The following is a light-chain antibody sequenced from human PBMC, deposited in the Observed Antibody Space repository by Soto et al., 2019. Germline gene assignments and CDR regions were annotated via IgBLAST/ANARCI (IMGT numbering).Light chain of an antibody. V-gene: IGLV1-44*01. Sequence: QSVLTQPPSASGTPGQRVTISCSGSNSNVGSNTVHWYQHLPGTAPKLLIYYNNQRPSGVPDRFSGSKSGTSASLAISGLQSEDEAHYYCAAWDDSLYGWVFGGGTKLTVL. CDR2: YNN. CDR1: NSNVGSNT. CDR3: AAWDDSLYGWV. J-gene: IGLJ3*02.